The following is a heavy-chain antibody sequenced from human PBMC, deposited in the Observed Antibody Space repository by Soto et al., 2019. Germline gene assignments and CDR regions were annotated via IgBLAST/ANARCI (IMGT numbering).Heavy chain of an antibody. J-gene: IGHJ4*02. CDR2: IYYSGST. D-gene: IGHD6-6*01. CDR3: ARRDGAARPVPYYFDY. Sequence: SETLSLTCTVSGGSISSSSYYWSWIRQPPGKGLEWIGSIYYSGSTYYNPSLKSRVTISVDTFKNQFSLKLSSVTAADTAVYYCARRDGAARPVPYYFDYWGQGTLVTVSS. CDR1: GGSISSSSYY. V-gene: IGHV4-39*01.